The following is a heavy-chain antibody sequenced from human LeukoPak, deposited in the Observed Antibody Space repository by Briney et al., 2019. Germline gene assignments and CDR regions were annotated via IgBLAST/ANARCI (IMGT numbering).Heavy chain of an antibody. J-gene: IGHJ5*02. D-gene: IGHD4-17*01. CDR2: ISGSGGST. V-gene: IGHV3-23*01. Sequence: PGASLRLSCAASGFTFSSYAMSWVRQAPGKGLEWVSAISGSGGSTYYADSVKGRFTISRDNSKNTLYLQMNSLRAEDTAVYYWAEAPGAGGDYGDWSAPGGQGPRVP. CDR1: GFTFSSYA. CDR3: AEAPGAGGDYGDWSAP.